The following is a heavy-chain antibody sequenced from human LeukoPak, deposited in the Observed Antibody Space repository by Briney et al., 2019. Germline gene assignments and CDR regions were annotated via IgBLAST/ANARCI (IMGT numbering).Heavy chain of an antibody. CDR1: GGTFSTYA. CDR3: AREEVSIVVVPAAILAFDI. Sequence: ASVKVSCKASGGTFSTYAISWVRQAPGQGLEWMGGIIPIFGTANYAQKFQGRVTITADESTSTVYMELSSLRSEDTAVYYCAREEVSIVVVPAAILAFDIWGQGTMVTVSS. V-gene: IGHV1-69*13. J-gene: IGHJ3*02. D-gene: IGHD2-2*02. CDR2: IIPIFGTA.